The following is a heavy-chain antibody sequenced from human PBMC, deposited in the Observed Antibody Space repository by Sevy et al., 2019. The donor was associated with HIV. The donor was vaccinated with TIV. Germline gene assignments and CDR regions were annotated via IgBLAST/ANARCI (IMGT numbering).Heavy chain of an antibody. CDR3: AGENAWGRGYS. D-gene: IGHD1-26*01. V-gene: IGHV4-59*08. J-gene: IGHJ4*02. Sequence: SETLSLTCTVSGGSITSLYWNWIRQPPGKGLEWIANIYSNGHINYNPSLKSRFTLSLDTSTNQFSLRLSSVTAADTAMYYCAGENAWGRGYSWGQGTLVTVSS. CDR1: GGSITSLY. CDR2: IYSNGHI.